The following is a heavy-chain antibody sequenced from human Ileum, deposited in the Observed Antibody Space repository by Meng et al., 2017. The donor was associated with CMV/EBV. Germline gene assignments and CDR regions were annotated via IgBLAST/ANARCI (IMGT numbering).Heavy chain of an antibody. Sequence: VRLQVSGPRLVKPSETLSLTCAVSGGSMSITCWSWIRQPPGKGLEWIGYVCYNGITDYNPSLKSRITISGDTSKNQFSLQVTSVTAADTAMYYCALRGLAAGTLQQWGQGTLVTVSS. D-gene: IGHD6-13*01. CDR2: VCYNGIT. CDR3: ALRGLAAGTLQQ. V-gene: IGHV4-59*01. J-gene: IGHJ1*01. CDR1: GGSMSITC.